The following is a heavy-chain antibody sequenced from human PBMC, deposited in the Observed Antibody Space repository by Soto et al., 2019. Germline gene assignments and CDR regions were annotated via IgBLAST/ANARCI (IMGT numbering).Heavy chain of an antibody. V-gene: IGHV1-18*01. J-gene: IGHJ6*02. Sequence: QVQLEQSGDEVKKPGASVKVSFKSSAYIFVNYGIAWVRQAPGQGLEWMGWISPYTGNTHSATKIQGRLTMTTDTSTSTAYMDLGSLTSDDTAVYYCVMVDNYVTPTPQDVWGQGTTVTVSS. CDR1: AYIFVNYG. CDR2: ISPYTGNT. CDR3: VMVDNYVTPTPQDV. D-gene: IGHD3-16*01.